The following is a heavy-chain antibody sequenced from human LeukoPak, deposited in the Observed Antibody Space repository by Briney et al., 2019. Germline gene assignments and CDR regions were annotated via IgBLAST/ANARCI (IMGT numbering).Heavy chain of an antibody. V-gene: IGHV1-69*05. CDR1: GGTLSSYA. J-gene: IGHJ5*02. D-gene: IGHD3-16*01. Sequence: SVKVSCKDSGGTLSSYAISWVRQAPGQGLEWMGGIIPIFGTANYAQKSQGRVTITTDESTSTAYMEPSSLRSEDTAVNYCPRFGGYESDWFDPWGQGTLVTVSS. CDR2: IIPIFGTA. CDR3: PRFGGYESDWFDP.